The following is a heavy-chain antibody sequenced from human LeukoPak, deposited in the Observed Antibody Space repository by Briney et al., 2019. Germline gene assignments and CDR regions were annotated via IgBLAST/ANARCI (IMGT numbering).Heavy chain of an antibody. CDR3: AREGEHSGSYHDAFDI. V-gene: IGHV3-30-3*01. Sequence: PGGSLRLSCAASGFTFSSYAMHWVRQAPGKGLEWVAVISYDGSNKYYADSVKGRFTISRDNSKNTLYLQMNSLRAEDTAVYYCAREGEHSGSYHDAFDIWGQGTMVTVSS. CDR2: ISYDGSNK. D-gene: IGHD1-26*01. CDR1: GFTFSSYA. J-gene: IGHJ3*02.